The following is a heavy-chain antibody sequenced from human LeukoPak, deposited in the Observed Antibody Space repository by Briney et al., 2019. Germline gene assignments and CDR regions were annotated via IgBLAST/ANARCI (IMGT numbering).Heavy chain of an antibody. CDR1: GGSISSHY. D-gene: IGHD4-23*01. J-gene: IGHJ4*02. CDR2: IYYSGST. Sequence: PSETLSLTCTVSGGSISSHYWSWIRQPPGKGLEWIGYIYYSGSTNYNPSLKSRATISVDTSKNQFSLKLSSVTAADTAVYYCARDSGGHQDYWGQGTLVTVSS. V-gene: IGHV4-59*11. CDR3: ARDSGGHQDY.